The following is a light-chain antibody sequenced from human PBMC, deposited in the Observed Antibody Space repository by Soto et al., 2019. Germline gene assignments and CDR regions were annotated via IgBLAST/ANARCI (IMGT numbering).Light chain of an antibody. CDR2: GAS. CDR1: QSVSSSY. V-gene: IGKV3-20*01. CDR3: QQYNNWPLT. Sequence: IVLTQSPGTLSLSPGERATLSCRASQSVSSSYLAWYQQKPGQAPRLLIYGASSRATGIPDRFRGSGSGTDFTLTISSLQSEDFAVYYCQQYNNWPLTFGGGTRLEIK. J-gene: IGKJ5*01.